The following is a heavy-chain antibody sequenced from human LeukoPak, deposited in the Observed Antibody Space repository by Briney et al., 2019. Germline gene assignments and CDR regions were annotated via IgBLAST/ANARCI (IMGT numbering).Heavy chain of an antibody. D-gene: IGHD4-17*01. CDR2: ISGSGSAT. Sequence: GGSLRLSCAASGFTFRSYAMNWVRQAPGKGLEWVSAISGSGSATYYADSVKGRFTISRDNSKNTLYLQMNSLRAEDTAVYYCAKDQYGEAFDIWGPGTMVTDSS. CDR3: AKDQYGEAFDI. CDR1: GFTFRSYA. V-gene: IGHV3-23*01. J-gene: IGHJ3*02.